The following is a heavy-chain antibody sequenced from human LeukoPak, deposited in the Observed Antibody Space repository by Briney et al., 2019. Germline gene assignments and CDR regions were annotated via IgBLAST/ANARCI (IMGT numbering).Heavy chain of an antibody. V-gene: IGHV4-59*08. J-gene: IGHJ4*02. D-gene: IGHD6-13*01. Sequence: PSEALSLTCTVSGGSISNYYWSWIRQPPGKGLERIAYIHYSGGTNYNPSLKSRVTISVDTSKNQFSLRLGSVTAADTAVYYCARRIAAADAFDYWGQGTLVTVSS. CDR2: IHYSGGT. CDR3: ARRIAAADAFDY. CDR1: GGSISNYY.